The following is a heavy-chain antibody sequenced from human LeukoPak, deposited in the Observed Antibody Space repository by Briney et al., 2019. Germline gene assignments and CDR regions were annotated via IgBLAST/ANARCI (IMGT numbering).Heavy chain of an antibody. V-gene: IGHV3-64*01. CDR3: ARAGIPGYCTNVTCSNWLDP. CDR1: GFTFSTYT. CDR2: ISGNGGSR. J-gene: IGHJ5*02. D-gene: IGHD2-8*01. Sequence: GGSLRLSCAASGFTFSTYTMHWVRQAPGKGLEYVSSISGNGGSREYANSVKGRFTISRDNSRNTLYLQMGSLRAEDTAVYYCARAGIPGYCTNVTCSNWLDPWGQGTLVTVSS.